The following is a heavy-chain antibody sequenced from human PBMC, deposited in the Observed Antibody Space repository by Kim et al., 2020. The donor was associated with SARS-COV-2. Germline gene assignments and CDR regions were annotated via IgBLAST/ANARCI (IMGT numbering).Heavy chain of an antibody. CDR2: IDPSDSYT. Sequence: GESLKISCKGSGYSFTSYWISWVRQMPGKGLEWMGRIDPSDSYTNYSPSFQGHVTISADKSISTAYLQWSSLKASDTAMYYCASRYYYGSGSYYRKAFDIWGQGTMVTVSS. CDR3: ASRYYYGSGSYYRKAFDI. CDR1: GYSFTSYW. V-gene: IGHV5-10-1*01. J-gene: IGHJ3*02. D-gene: IGHD3-10*01.